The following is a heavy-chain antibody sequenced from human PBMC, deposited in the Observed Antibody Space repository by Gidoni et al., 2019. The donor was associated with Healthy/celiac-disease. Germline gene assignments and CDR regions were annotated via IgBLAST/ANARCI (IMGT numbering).Heavy chain of an antibody. J-gene: IGHJ4*02. Sequence: QVQLVQSGAEGKKPGASVKVSCKASGYTFNGYYMHWVRQAPGQGLGWMGRINPNSGGTNYAQKFPGRVTMTRDTSISTAYMELSRLRSDDTAVYYCARGNDILTGYLDYFDYWGQGTLVTVSS. CDR2: INPNSGGT. CDR3: ARGNDILTGYLDYFDY. D-gene: IGHD3-9*01. CDR1: GYTFNGYY. V-gene: IGHV1-2*06.